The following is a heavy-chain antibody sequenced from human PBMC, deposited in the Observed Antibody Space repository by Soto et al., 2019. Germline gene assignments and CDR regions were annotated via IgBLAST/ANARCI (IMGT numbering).Heavy chain of an antibody. J-gene: IGHJ6*03. CDR2: INHSGST. CDR1: GGSFSGYY. CDR3: ARGQGVPAANFYYMDV. V-gene: IGHV4-34*01. D-gene: IGHD2-2*01. Sequence: SETLSLTCAVYGGSFSGYYWSWIRQPPGKGLEWIGEINHSGSTNYNPSLKSRVTISVDTSKNQFSLKLSSVTAADTAVYYCARGQGVPAANFYYMDVWDKGTTVTVSS.